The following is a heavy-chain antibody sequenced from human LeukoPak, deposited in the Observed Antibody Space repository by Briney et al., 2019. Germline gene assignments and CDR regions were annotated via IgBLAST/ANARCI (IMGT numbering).Heavy chain of an antibody. CDR2: MNPNSGNT. CDR1: GYTFTSYD. Sequence: ASVKVSCKASGYTFTSYDINWVRQATGQGLEWMGWMNPNSGNTGYAQKFQGRVTMTRNTSISTAYMELSSLRSEDTAVYYCARATASTGPDLYYFDYWGQGTLVTVSS. V-gene: IGHV1-8*01. D-gene: IGHD3-9*01. J-gene: IGHJ4*02. CDR3: ARATASTGPDLYYFDY.